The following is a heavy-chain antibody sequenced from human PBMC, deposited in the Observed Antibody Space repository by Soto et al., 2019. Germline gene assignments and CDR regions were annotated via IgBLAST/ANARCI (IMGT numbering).Heavy chain of an antibody. CDR2: ISGSGGST. D-gene: IGHD3-22*01. CDR3: AKTHYYDSSGYWEYYYYYYGMDV. J-gene: IGHJ6*02. CDR1: GFTFSSYA. Sequence: LRLSCAASGFTFSSYAMSWVRQAPGKGLEWVSAISGSGGSTYYADSVKGRFTISRDNSKNTLYLQMNSLRAEDTAVYYCAKTHYYDSSGYWEYYYYYYGMDVWGQGTTVTVSS. V-gene: IGHV3-23*01.